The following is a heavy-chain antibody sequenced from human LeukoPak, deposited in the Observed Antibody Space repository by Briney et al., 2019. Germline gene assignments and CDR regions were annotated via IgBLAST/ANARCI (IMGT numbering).Heavy chain of an antibody. CDR2: IRYDGSNK. CDR1: GFTFSSYG. D-gene: IGHD4-23*01. CDR3: AKPGSTVVGYFDY. J-gene: IGHJ4*02. Sequence: PGGTLRLSCAASGFTFSSYGMHWVRQAPGKGLEWVAFIRYDGSNKYYADSVKGRFTISRDNSKNTLYLQMNSLRAEDTAVYYCAKPGSTVVGYFDYWGQGTLVTVSS. V-gene: IGHV3-30*02.